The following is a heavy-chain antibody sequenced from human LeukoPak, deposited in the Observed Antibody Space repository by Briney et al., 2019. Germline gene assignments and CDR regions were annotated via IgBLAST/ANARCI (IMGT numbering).Heavy chain of an antibody. CDR1: GFTFSSYW. Sequence: PGGSLRLSCAASGFTFSSYWMSWVRQAPGKGLEWVANIKQDGSVKYSVDSVKGRFTISRDNAKNSLYLQMNSLRAEDTAVYYCARFSSPYYFDYWGQGTLVTVSS. CDR2: IKQDGSVK. J-gene: IGHJ4*02. V-gene: IGHV3-7*01. CDR3: ARFSSPYYFDY.